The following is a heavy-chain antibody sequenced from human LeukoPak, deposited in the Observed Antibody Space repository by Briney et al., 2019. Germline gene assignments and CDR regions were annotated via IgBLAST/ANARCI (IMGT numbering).Heavy chain of an antibody. V-gene: IGHV3-23*01. D-gene: IGHD6-13*01. CDR2: ISGSGGST. CDR1: GFTFSSYA. CDR3: ARSAAASGPNWFDP. Sequence: PGGSLRLSCAASGFTFSSYAMSWVRQAPGKGLEWVSAISGSGGSTYYADSVKGRFIISRDNSKNTLYLQMGSLRPEDMAMYYCARSAAASGPNWFDPWGQGTLVTVSS. J-gene: IGHJ5*02.